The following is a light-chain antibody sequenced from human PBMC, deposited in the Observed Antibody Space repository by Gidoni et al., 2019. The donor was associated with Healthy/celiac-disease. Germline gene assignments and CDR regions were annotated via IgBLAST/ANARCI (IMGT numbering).Light chain of an antibody. V-gene: IGKV1-5*03. J-gene: IGKJ1*01. Sequence: DIQMTQSPSTLSASVGDRVTITCRASQSISSWLAWYQQKPGKAPKLLIYKASSLESGVPSRFSGSGSGTEFTLTISSLQPDDFATYYCQQYNSYRTFXQXTKVKIK. CDR1: QSISSW. CDR2: KAS. CDR3: QQYNSYRT.